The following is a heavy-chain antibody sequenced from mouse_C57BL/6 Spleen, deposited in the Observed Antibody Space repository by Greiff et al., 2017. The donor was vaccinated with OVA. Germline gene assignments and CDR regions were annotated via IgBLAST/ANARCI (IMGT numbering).Heavy chain of an antibody. J-gene: IGHJ1*03. D-gene: IGHD2-2*01. CDR2: ISSGSSTI. Sequence: EVKLEESGGGLVKPGGSLKLSCAASGFTFSDYGMHWVRQAPEKGLEWVAYISSGSSTIYYADTVKGRFTISRDNAKNTLVLQMTSLRSEDTAIYYCARRGYDRDWYFDVWGTGTTVTVSS. V-gene: IGHV5-17*01. CDR3: ARRGYDRDWYFDV. CDR1: GFTFSDYG.